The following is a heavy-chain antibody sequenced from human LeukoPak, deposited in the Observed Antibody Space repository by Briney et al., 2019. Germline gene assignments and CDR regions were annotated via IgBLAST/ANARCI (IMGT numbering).Heavy chain of an antibody. D-gene: IGHD2-2*01. J-gene: IGHJ3*02. CDR2: LSSSGGIT. Sequence: GGSLRLSCAASGFTFSSYEMNWVRQAPGKGLEWVSALSSSGGITYYADSVKGRFTISRENSKNTLFLQMNSLRAEDTAVYYCARDGCSSCYHWDAFDIWGQGTMVTVSS. V-gene: IGHV3-23*01. CDR1: GFTFSSYE. CDR3: ARDGCSSCYHWDAFDI.